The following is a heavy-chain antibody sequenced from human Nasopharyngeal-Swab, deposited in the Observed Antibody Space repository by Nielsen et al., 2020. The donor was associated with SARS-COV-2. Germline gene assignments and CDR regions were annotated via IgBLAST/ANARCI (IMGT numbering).Heavy chain of an antibody. CDR3: ARDRSSSWYDSLGYYYYYYMDV. D-gene: IGHD6-13*01. CDR2: IDTDGSTT. V-gene: IGHV3-74*01. J-gene: IGHJ6*03. CDR1: GFTFSRYW. Sequence: GESLKISCAASGFTFSRYWMHWVRQVPGKGLVWVSRIDTDGSTTDHADSVKGRFTISRDNAKNTLYLQMNSLRAEDTAVYYCARDRSSSWYDSLGYYYYYYMDVWGKGTTVTVSS.